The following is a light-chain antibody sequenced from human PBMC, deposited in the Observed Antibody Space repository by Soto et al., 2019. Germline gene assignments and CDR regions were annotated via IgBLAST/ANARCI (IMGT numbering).Light chain of an antibody. Sequence: QSALTQPASVSGSPGQSITISCTGTSSDVGPYNYVSWYQHHPCKAPKLLIYEVTKRPSGVSNRFSGSKSGNTASLTISGLQAEDEADYYCSSYAGSNIWVFGGGTQLTVL. J-gene: IGLJ3*02. V-gene: IGLV2-14*01. CDR3: SSYAGSNIWV. CDR1: SSDVGPYNY. CDR2: EVT.